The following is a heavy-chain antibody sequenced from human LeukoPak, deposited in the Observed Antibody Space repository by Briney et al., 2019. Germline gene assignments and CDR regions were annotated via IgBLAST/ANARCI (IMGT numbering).Heavy chain of an antibody. CDR2: ISSSGTTT. CDR1: GFTFSSYE. J-gene: IGHJ4*02. V-gene: IGHV3-48*03. D-gene: IGHD6-19*01. Sequence: GGSLRLSCAASGFTFSSYEMNWVRQAPGKGLEWISDISSSGTTTYYADSVKGRFTISRDNTKNSLYLQMNRLRVEDTAVYYCTTLTVASNFDYWGQGTLVTVSS. CDR3: TTLTVASNFDY.